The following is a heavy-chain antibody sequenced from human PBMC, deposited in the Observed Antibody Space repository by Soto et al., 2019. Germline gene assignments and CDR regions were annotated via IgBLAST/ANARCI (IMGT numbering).Heavy chain of an antibody. CDR1: GGSISSSSYY. CDR3: ATRIAARLMYYYGMDV. Sequence: LETLSLTCTVSGGSISSSSYYWGWIRQPPGKGLEWIGSIYYSGSTYYNPSLKSRVTISVDTSKNQFSLKLSSVTAADTAVYYCATRIAARLMYYYGMDVWGQGTTVTVSS. D-gene: IGHD6-6*01. V-gene: IGHV4-39*01. CDR2: IYYSGST. J-gene: IGHJ6*02.